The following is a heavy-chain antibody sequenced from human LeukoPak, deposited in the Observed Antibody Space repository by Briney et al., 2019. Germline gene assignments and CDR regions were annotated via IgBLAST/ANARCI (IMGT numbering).Heavy chain of an antibody. J-gene: IGHJ4*02. D-gene: IGHD3-10*01. Sequence: GASVKVSCKASGYTFTSYGISWVRQAPGQGLEWMGWISAYNGNTNYAQKLQGRVTMTTDTSTSTAYMELRSLRSDDTAVYYCARDRKILWFGESIDYWGQGTLVTVSS. V-gene: IGHV1-18*01. CDR3: ARDRKILWFGESIDY. CDR2: ISAYNGNT. CDR1: GYTFTSYG.